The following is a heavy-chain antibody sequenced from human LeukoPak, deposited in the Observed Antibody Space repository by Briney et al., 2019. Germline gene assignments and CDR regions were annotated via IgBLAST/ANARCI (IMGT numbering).Heavy chain of an antibody. D-gene: IGHD3-10*01. J-gene: IGHJ4*02. V-gene: IGHV1-18*04. CDR1: GYTFTSYG. Sequence: GASVKVSCKASGYTFTSYGISWVRRAPGQGLEWMGWISAYNGNTNYAQKLQGRVTMTTDTSTSTAYMELRSLRSDDTAVYHCARDSPHYYGSGCRVWGQGTLVTVSS. CDR3: ARDSPHYYGSGCRV. CDR2: ISAYNGNT.